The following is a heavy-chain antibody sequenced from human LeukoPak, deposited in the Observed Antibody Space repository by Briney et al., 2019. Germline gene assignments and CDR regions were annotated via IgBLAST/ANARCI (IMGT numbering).Heavy chain of an antibody. V-gene: IGHV4-39*01. D-gene: IGHD3-22*01. J-gene: IGHJ2*01. Sequence: SETLSLTCTASGGSISSSSYYWGWIRQPPGKGLEWIGSIYYSGSTYYNPSLKSRVTISVDTSKNQFSLKLSSVTAADTAVYYCARHHAHDSSGYYKGYFDLWGRGTLVTVSS. CDR1: GGSISSSSYY. CDR3: ARHHAHDSSGYYKGYFDL. CDR2: IYYSGST.